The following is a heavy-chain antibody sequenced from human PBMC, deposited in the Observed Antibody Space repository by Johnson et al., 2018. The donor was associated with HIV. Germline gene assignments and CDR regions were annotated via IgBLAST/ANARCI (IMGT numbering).Heavy chain of an antibody. D-gene: IGHD2-8*01. CDR1: GFTFSDSY. Sequence: QVQLVESGGGWVKPGGSLSLSCAASGFTFSDSYMNWIRQAPGKRLEWVSYISGSDGAIWYAASVKGRFTVSRDNAKNSFYLQMNSLRAEDTAVYYCARSVNAGRPFDIWGQGTLVTVSS. J-gene: IGHJ3*02. V-gene: IGHV3-11*04. CDR3: ARSVNAGRPFDI. CDR2: ISGSDGAI.